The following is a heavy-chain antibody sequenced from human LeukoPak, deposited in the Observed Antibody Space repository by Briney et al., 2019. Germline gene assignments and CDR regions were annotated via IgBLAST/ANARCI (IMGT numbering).Heavy chain of an antibody. V-gene: IGHV1-18*01. Sequence: ASVKVSCKGSGYTFTSYGISWVRQAPGQGLEWMGWIGAYNGNTNYAQKLQGRVTMTTDTSTSTAYMELRSLRSDDTAVYYCARDVDSGYDSAYWGQGTLVTVSS. CDR1: GYTFTSYG. J-gene: IGHJ4*02. CDR3: ARDVDSGYDSAY. D-gene: IGHD5-12*01. CDR2: IGAYNGNT.